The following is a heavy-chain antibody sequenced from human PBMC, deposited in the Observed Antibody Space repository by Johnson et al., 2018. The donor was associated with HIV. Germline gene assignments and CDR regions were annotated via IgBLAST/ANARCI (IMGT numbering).Heavy chain of an antibody. D-gene: IGHD3-10*01. Sequence: VQLVESGGGLVQPGRSLRLSCAASGFTFDDYAMHWVRQAPGKGLEWVSGISWNGGSTGYADSVKGRFTISRDNAKNSLYLPMNSLRAEDTAVYYCARDHYGRINDDFDIWGQGTMVTVSS. J-gene: IGHJ3*02. CDR3: ARDHYGRINDDFDI. V-gene: IGHV3-9*01. CDR2: ISWNGGST. CDR1: GFTFDDYA.